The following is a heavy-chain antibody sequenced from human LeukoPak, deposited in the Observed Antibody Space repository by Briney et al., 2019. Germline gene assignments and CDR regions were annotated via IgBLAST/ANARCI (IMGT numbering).Heavy chain of an antibody. Sequence: ASVKVSCKASGYTFTGYYMHWVRHASGQGLECMGWVNPNSGGTNYAQKFQGRVTMTRDTSISTAYMELSRLRSDDTAVYYCARAKLGIVVVMRFEYWGQGTLVTVSS. D-gene: IGHD3-22*01. J-gene: IGHJ4*02. CDR2: VNPNSGGT. CDR1: GYTFTGYY. V-gene: IGHV1-2*02. CDR3: ARAKLGIVVVMRFEY.